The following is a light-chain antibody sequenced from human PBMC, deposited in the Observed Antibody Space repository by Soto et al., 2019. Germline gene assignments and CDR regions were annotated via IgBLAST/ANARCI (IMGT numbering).Light chain of an antibody. CDR2: GAS. V-gene: IGKV3-20*01. CDR3: QQYGSLSWT. Sequence: IVLTHSPGTLSLSAGERATLSCRASQSVSSNYLAWYQQKPGQAPRLLIYGASTRATGVPDRFSGSGSGTDFTLTISRLEPEDFAVYHCQQYGSLSWTFGQGTKVDIK. J-gene: IGKJ1*01. CDR1: QSVSSNY.